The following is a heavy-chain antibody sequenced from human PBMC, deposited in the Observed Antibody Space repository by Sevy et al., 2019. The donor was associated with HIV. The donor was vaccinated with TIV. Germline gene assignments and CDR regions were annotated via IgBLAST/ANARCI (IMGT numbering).Heavy chain of an antibody. CDR1: GYTLIEFS. J-gene: IGHJ4*02. V-gene: IGHV1-24*01. D-gene: IGHD2-15*01. CDR2: FDPEDGET. CDR3: ATGLPCEYVDCGSCYGDYFAY. Sequence: ASVKVSCKVSGYTLIEFSMHWVRQAPGKGLEWMGGFDPEDGETIYAQRFQGRVTMTEDTSTDTAYIELNSLRSEDTAVYYCATGLPCEYVDCGSCYGDYFAYWGQGTLVTVSS.